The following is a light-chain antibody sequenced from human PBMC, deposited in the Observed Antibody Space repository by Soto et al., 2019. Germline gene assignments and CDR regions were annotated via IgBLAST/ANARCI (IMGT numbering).Light chain of an antibody. CDR3: QQYNSWPQT. CDR1: ETVSTN. CDR2: DVS. Sequence: ETVLTQSPATLSVSPGERVTLSCRASETVSTNLAWYQQRPGQAPRLLIYDVSTGATGIPARFSGRRSGTEFTLTLSSLQSEDFGVYYCQQYNSWPQTFGQGTKVDIK. J-gene: IGKJ1*01. V-gene: IGKV3-15*01.